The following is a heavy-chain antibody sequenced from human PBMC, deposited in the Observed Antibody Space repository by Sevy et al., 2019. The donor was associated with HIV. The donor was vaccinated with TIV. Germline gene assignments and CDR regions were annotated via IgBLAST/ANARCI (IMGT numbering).Heavy chain of an antibody. CDR2: IRSDTEGGTT. J-gene: IGHJ6*02. D-gene: IGHD4-17*01. CDR1: GFTFSHNW. V-gene: IGHV3-15*01. CDR3: ATEALDGEDRDHYYYGFDV. Sequence: GGSLRLSCAASGFTFSHNWMSWVRQAPGKGLEWVGRIRSDTEGGTTDYAAPVKGRFTISRDDSKNTLYLQMNSLKTEDTAEYYCATEALDGEDRDHYYYGFDVWGQGTSVTVSS.